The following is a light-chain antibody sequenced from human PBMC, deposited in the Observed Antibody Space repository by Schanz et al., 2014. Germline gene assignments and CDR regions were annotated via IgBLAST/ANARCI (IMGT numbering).Light chain of an antibody. CDR3: QQYNKGRT. V-gene: IGKV3-15*01. CDR1: QSVSSSY. CDR2: GPS. J-gene: IGKJ1*01. Sequence: EVVMTQSPATLSVSPGERATLSCRASQSVSSSYLAWYRQKPGQAPRLLVYGPSTRATGVPARFSGSGSGTEFTLTISSLQSEDFAVYYCQQYNKGRTFGQGTKVEIK.